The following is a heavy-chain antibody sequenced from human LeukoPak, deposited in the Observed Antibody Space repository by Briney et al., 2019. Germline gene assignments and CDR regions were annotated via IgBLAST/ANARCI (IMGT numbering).Heavy chain of an antibody. J-gene: IGHJ1*01. Sequence: PSETLSLTCAVYGGSFSGYYWSWIRQPPGKGLEWIGEINHSGSTNYNPSLQSRVTISVDTSRNQFSLRLSSVTAADTAVYYCARQSDDLGYFQHWGQGTLVTVSS. D-gene: IGHD3-16*01. V-gene: IGHV4-34*01. CDR1: GGSFSGYY. CDR2: INHSGST. CDR3: ARQSDDLGYFQH.